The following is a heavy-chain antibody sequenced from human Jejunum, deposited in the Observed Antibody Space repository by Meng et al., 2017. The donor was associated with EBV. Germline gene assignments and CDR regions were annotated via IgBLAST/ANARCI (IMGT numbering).Heavy chain of an antibody. CDR2: ITHDGTYK. D-gene: IGHD5-18*01. Sequence: LVGTGGGRVPPGGALRLSCAASGFTFSDYGMYWVRQAPGKGLEWLAVITHDGTYKYYGDSVKGRFTISRDNSKNTLYVQMKSLSAEDTAVYYCARGNGYSFKVWGQGTLVTVSS. CDR3: ARGNGYSFKV. V-gene: IGHV3-30*03. J-gene: IGHJ4*02. CDR1: GFTFSDYG.